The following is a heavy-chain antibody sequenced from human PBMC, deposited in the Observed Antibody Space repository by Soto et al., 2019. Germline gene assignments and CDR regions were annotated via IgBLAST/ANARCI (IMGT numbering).Heavy chain of an antibody. D-gene: IGHD3-22*01. CDR1: GDSISNSRFY. Sequence: PSETLSVTCTVSGDSISNSRFYWAWIRQPPGEGLEWIGSIYHTGNAYYNPSLKSRVTISVDTSKNQFSLKLTSVTAADAALYYCARDFFDSSDYTTNWFDPWGQGTLVTVSS. J-gene: IGHJ5*02. V-gene: IGHV4-39*01. CDR2: IYHTGNA. CDR3: ARDFFDSSDYTTNWFDP.